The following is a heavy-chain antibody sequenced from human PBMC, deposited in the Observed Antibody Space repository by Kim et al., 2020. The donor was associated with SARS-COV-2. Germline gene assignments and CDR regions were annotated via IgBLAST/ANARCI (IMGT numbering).Heavy chain of an antibody. CDR1: GFTFSSYA. CDR3: ARALYSSSWGNRGDMDV. J-gene: IGHJ6*03. V-gene: IGHV3-30-3*01. D-gene: IGHD6-13*01. Sequence: GGSLRLSCAASGFTFSSYAMHWVRQAPGKGLEWVAVISYDGSNKYYADSVKGRFTISRDNSKNTLYLQMNSLRAEDTAVYYCARALYSSSWGNRGDMDV. CDR2: ISYDGSNK.